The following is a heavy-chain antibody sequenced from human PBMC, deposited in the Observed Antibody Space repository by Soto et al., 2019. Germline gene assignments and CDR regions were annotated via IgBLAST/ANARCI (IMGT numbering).Heavy chain of an antibody. CDR3: AKHTYSDFWPGHYYYLDF. Sequence: GGSLRLSCAASGFTFSSYAMHWVRQAPGKGLEWVAVISYDGSNKYYADSVKGRFTISRDNSKSTLYLQMNSLRAEDTAVYYCAKHTYSDFWPGHYYYLDFWGQGTLVTVSS. J-gene: IGHJ4*02. CDR1: GFTFSSYA. CDR2: ISYDGSNK. V-gene: IGHV3-30-3*02. D-gene: IGHD3-3*01.